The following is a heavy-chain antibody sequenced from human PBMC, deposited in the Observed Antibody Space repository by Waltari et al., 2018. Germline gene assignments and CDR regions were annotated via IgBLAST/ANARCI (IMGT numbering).Heavy chain of an antibody. CDR1: GFSFADRA. D-gene: IGHD3-3*01. V-gene: IGHV3-9*01. CDR3: TSDAFGNSIGGVFDY. J-gene: IGHJ4*02. Sequence: EVQLVESGGGLVQPGRSLRLSCVGSGFSFADRAMHWVWQVPGKGLEWVSGINWNSGNIGYADSVKGRFTISRDNAKNSLYLQINSVRTEDTALYYCTSDAFGNSIGGVFDYWGQGTLVNVSS. CDR2: INWNSGNI.